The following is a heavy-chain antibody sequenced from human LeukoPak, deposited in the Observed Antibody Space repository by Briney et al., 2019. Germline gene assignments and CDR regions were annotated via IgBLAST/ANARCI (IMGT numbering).Heavy chain of an antibody. CDR1: GFTFDDYA. V-gene: IGHV3-9*01. CDR2: ISWNSGSI. Sequence: GGSLRLSCAVSGFTFDDYAMHWVRQAPGKGLEWVSGISWNSGSIGYADSVKGRFTISRDNAKNSPYLQMNSLRAEDTALYYCAKGDYDSSGYYGGLEYWGQGTLVTVSS. D-gene: IGHD3-22*01. J-gene: IGHJ4*02. CDR3: AKGDYDSSGYYGGLEY.